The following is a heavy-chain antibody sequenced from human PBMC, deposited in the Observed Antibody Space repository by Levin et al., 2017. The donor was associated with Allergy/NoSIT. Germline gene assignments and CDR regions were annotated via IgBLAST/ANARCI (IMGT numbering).Heavy chain of an antibody. Sequence: GGSLRLSCAASGFTFSSYWMSWVRQAPGKGLEWVANIKQDGSEKYYVDSVKGRFTISRDNAKNSLYLQMNSLRAEDTAVYYCARAGTWRKADAFDIWGQGTMVTVSS. V-gene: IGHV3-7*01. CDR2: IKQDGSEK. J-gene: IGHJ3*02. CDR1: GFTFSSYW. CDR3: ARAGTWRKADAFDI. D-gene: IGHD1-1*01.